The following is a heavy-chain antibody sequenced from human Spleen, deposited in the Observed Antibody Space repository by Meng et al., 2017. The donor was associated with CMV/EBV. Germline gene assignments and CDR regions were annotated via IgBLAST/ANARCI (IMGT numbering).Heavy chain of an antibody. Sequence: SGYTFTAYYMHWVRQAPGQGLEWMGWINPNSGGTNYAKKFQGRVTMTRDTSISTAYMELSSLRSDDTAVYYCAREGEYSGNRPVLDPWGQGTLVTVSS. CDR1: GYTFTAYY. D-gene: IGHD1-26*01. J-gene: IGHJ5*02. V-gene: IGHV1-2*02. CDR2: INPNSGGT. CDR3: AREGEYSGNRPVLDP.